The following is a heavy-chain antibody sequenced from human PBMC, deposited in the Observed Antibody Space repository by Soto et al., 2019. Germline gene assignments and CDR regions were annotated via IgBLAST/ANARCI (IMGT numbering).Heavy chain of an antibody. D-gene: IGHD7-27*01. CDR3: SRLTRNAWGPFDD. CDR1: GFTCSNYW. J-gene: IGHJ4*02. V-gene: IGHV3-74*01. Sequence: EVQLLESGGGLVQPGGSLRLSCAASGFTCSNYWMHWVRQAPGKGLVWVSRINSDGSNTNYADSVNGRVTISRDNAKNILYLQMNSLRCEDTAVYYCSRLTRNAWGPFDDWCQRTMVTVSS. CDR2: INSDGSNT.